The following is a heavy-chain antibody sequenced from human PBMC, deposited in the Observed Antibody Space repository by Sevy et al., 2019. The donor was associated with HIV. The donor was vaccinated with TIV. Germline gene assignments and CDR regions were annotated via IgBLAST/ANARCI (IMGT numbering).Heavy chain of an antibody. CDR2: IRSKGENYAT. Sequence: GGSLRLSCAASGFTFSDSAIHWVRQASGKGLEWVGRIRSKGENYATAYTASVKGRFAISRDDSENTAYLQMNSLKSEDTAVYYCIRLMEVSAVGVTALDSWGQGTLVTVSS. CDR1: GFTFSDSA. D-gene: IGHD2-21*02. V-gene: IGHV3-73*01. J-gene: IGHJ4*02. CDR3: IRLMEVSAVGVTALDS.